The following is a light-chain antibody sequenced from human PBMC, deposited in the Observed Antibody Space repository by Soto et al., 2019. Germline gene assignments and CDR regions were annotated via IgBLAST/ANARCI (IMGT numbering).Light chain of an antibody. CDR2: NNN. Sequence: QSVLTQPPSASGTPGQGVTISCSGSRSTIGSNPVQWYHQLPGTAPKLLIYNNNQRPSGVPDRFSGSKSGTSASLAISGLQSEDEADYYCATWEDTLYGPVFGGGTQLTVL. J-gene: IGLJ2*01. V-gene: IGLV1-44*01. CDR1: RSTIGSNP. CDR3: ATWEDTLYGPV.